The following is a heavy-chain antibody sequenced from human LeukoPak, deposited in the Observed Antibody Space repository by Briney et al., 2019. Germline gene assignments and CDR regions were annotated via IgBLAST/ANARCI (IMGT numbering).Heavy chain of an antibody. CDR2: MLFDGSNQ. V-gene: IGHV3-33*06. D-gene: IGHD6-19*01. CDR3: AKEGSAAWFDP. J-gene: IGHJ5*02. Sequence: GGSLRLSCAASRFTFSRYGMHWVRQAPGKGLEWVAVMLFDGSNQYYADSVKGRFTISRDNSKNTLYLQMNSLRAEDTAVYYCAKEGSAAWFDPWGQGTLVTVSS. CDR1: RFTFSRYG.